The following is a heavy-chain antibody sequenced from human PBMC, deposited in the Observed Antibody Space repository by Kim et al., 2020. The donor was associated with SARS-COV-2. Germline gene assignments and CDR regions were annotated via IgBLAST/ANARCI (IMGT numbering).Heavy chain of an antibody. J-gene: IGHJ5*02. Sequence: GGSLRLSCAASGFTVSSNYMSWVRQAPGKGLEWVSVIYSGGSTYYADSVKGRFTISRDNSKNTLYLQMNSLRAEDTAVYYCARDVDDTIFNWFDPWGQGTLVTVSS. CDR2: IYSGGST. CDR3: ARDVDDTIFNWFDP. D-gene: IGHD3-3*01. CDR1: GFTVSSNY. V-gene: IGHV3-66*02.